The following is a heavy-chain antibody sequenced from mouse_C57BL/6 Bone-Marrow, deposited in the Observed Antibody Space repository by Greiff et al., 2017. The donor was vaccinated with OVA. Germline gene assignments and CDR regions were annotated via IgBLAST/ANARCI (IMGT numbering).Heavy chain of an antibody. J-gene: IGHJ2*01. CDR1: GYTFTDYE. D-gene: IGHD2-3*01. V-gene: IGHV1-15*01. Sequence: VQLQQSGAELVRPGASVTLSCKASGYTFTDYEMHWVKQTPVHGLEWIGAIDPETGGTAYNQKFKGKAILTADKSSSTAYMELRSLTSEDSAVYYCTKVYDGYYLYYFDYWGKGTTLTVSS. CDR3: TKVYDGYYLYYFDY. CDR2: IDPETGGT.